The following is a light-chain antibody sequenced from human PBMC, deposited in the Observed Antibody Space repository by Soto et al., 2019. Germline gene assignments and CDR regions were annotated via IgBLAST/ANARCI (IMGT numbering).Light chain of an antibody. V-gene: IGLV2-14*03. CDR2: RVI. Sequence: QSVLTQPASVSGSPGQSITISCTGTSSDIGRYDYVSWYQQFPGKAPKLMIYRVINRPSGVSDRFSGSKSGNSASLSISGLRPEDEASYFCGSYTSATTGVFGGGTKLTVL. J-gene: IGLJ3*02. CDR1: SSDIGRYDY. CDR3: GSYTSATTGV.